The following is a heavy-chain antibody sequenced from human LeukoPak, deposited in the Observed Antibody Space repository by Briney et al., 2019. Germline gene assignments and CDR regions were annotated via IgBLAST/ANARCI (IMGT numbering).Heavy chain of an antibody. D-gene: IGHD2-2*01. CDR3: ARSAGSIVVVPAAARPFDY. Sequence: GGSLRLSCAASGFTFSSYGMHWVRQAPGKGLEWVAVIWYDGSNKYYADSVKGRFTIPRDNSKNTLYLQMNSLRAEDTAVYYCARSAGSIVVVPAAARPFDYWGQGTLVTVSS. V-gene: IGHV3-33*01. CDR2: IWYDGSNK. J-gene: IGHJ4*02. CDR1: GFTFSSYG.